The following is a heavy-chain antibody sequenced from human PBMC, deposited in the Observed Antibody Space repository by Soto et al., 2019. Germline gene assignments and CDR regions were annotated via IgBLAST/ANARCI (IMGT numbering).Heavy chain of an antibody. CDR3: ARVIRGAYYNSPLDT. J-gene: IGHJ5*02. CDR1: GYTFTGYF. CDR2: INPYSGGA. V-gene: IGHV1-2*02. Sequence: ASLKVSCEASGYTFTGYFMHWVRQAPGQGLEWMGWINPYSGGADYAQSFQGRVTMTRDTSISTVYMELSRLRFDDTAVYYCARVIRGAYYNSPLDTWGQGTVVTVSS. D-gene: IGHD3-10*01.